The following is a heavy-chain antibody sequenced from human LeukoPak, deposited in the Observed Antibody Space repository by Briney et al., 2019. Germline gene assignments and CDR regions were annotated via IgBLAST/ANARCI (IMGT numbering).Heavy chain of an antibody. CDR2: INDYTGDS. Sequence: SETLSLTCTVFGGSFTDYFWTWIRHSPGKGLEWIGEINDYTGDSKYNPSLNSRVSISLEKSKNQLSLELRSVTAADTAVYYCARGRQDVTMIVVVMTAVSYYLDVWGKGTTVTVS. CDR1: GGSFTDYF. V-gene: IGHV4-34*01. D-gene: IGHD3-22*01. J-gene: IGHJ6*03. CDR3: ARGRQDVTMIVVVMTAVSYYLDV.